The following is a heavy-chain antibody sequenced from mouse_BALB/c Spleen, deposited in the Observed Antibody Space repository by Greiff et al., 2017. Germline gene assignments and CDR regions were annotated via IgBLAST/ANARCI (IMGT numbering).Heavy chain of an antibody. D-gene: IGHD2-3*01. Sequence: EVQGVESGGGLVQPGGSRKLSCAASGFTFSSFGMHWVRQAPEKGLEWVAYISSGSSTIYYADTVKGRFTISRDNPKNTLFLQMTSLRSEDTAMYYCARSHGYYVRAMDYWGQGTSVTVSS. J-gene: IGHJ4*01. CDR3: ARSHGYYVRAMDY. CDR1: GFTFSSFG. CDR2: ISSGSSTI. V-gene: IGHV5-17*02.